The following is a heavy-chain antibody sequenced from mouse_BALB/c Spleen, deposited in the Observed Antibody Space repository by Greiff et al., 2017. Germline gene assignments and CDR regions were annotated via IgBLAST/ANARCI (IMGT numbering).Heavy chain of an antibody. Sequence: VQLQQSGAELVRPGSSVKISCKASGYAFSSYWMNWVKQRPGQGLEWIGQIYPGDGDTNYNGKFKGKATLTADKSSSTAYMQLSSLTSEDSAVYFCARWGDFTTVFDYWGQGTTLTVSS. D-gene: IGHD1-1*01. J-gene: IGHJ2*01. CDR1: GYAFSSYW. CDR3: ARWGDFTTVFDY. CDR2: IYPGDGDT. V-gene: IGHV1-80*01.